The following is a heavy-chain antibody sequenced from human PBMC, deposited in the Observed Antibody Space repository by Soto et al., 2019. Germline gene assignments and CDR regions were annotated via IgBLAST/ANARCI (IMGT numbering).Heavy chain of an antibody. CDR1: GFSFRNYA. Sequence: GGSLRLSCAASGFSFRNYAITWGRQAPGKGLEWVSGLSGSGTMRYYADSVRGRFIISRDNAKNTLFLQMDNLRVEDSAVYYCAKEAEENENVPIPGDNWGQGTPVPVSS. V-gene: IGHV3-23*01. D-gene: IGHD1-1*01. CDR2: LSGSGTMR. J-gene: IGHJ4*02. CDR3: AKEAEENENVPIPGDN.